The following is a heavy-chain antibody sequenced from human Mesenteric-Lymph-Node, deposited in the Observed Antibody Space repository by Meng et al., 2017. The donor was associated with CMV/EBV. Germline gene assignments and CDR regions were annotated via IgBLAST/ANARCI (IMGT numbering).Heavy chain of an antibody. CDR1: GFTVSSND. Sequence: GESLKISCAGSGFTVSSNDMSWVRQAPGKGLEWVAFIGYDGSNKFYADSVKGRFTISRDNSKNTLYLQMNSLRAEDTAMYYCAKRDQPYDTSGYPDYWGQGTLVTVSS. CDR3: AKRDQPYDTSGYPDY. CDR2: IGYDGSNK. J-gene: IGHJ4*02. D-gene: IGHD3-22*01. V-gene: IGHV3-30*02.